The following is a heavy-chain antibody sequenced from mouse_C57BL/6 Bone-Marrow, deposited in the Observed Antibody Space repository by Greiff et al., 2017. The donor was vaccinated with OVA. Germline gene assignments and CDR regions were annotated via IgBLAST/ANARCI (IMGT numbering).Heavy chain of an antibody. Sequence: EVMLVESGGGLVKPGGSLKLSCAASGFTFSSYSMSWVRQTPEKRLEWVATISGGGGNTYYPDSVKGRFTISRDNAYNTLYLQMSRMRSEDTDLYYCARHVQAQAIYPYYYAMDYWGQGTTVTVSS. CDR3: ARHVQAQAIYPYYYAMDY. CDR2: ISGGGGNT. CDR1: GFTFSSYS. D-gene: IGHD3-2*02. V-gene: IGHV5-9*01. J-gene: IGHJ4*01.